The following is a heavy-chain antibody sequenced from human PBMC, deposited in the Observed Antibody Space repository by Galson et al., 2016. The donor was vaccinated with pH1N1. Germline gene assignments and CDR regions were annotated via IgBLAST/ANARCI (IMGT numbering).Heavy chain of an antibody. CDR1: GGSISTYY. Sequence: LSLTCTVSGGSISTYYWSWIRQPPGKGLEWIGYIYYGRSTNYNPSLKSRITISIDTSKNQFSLKLGSVTAADTAVYYCARQEWFGELGGWFDPWGQGTLVTVSS. D-gene: IGHD3-10*01. V-gene: IGHV4-59*08. CDR2: IYYGRST. CDR3: ARQEWFGELGGWFDP. J-gene: IGHJ5*02.